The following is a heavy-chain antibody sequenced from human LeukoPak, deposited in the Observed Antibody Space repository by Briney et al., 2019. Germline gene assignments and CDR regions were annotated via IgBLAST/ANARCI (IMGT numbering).Heavy chain of an antibody. CDR3: ARDSTGYGYEEWY. CDR2: IKQDGGEK. Sequence: GGSLRLSCAASGFTFSSYGMSWVRQAPGKGLEWVANIKQDGGEKYYVDSVKGRFTISRDNAKNPLYLQMKILRAEDTAVYYCARDSTGYGYEEWYWGQGTMVTVSS. J-gene: IGHJ4*02. V-gene: IGHV3-7*01. CDR1: GFTFSSYG. D-gene: IGHD5-18*01.